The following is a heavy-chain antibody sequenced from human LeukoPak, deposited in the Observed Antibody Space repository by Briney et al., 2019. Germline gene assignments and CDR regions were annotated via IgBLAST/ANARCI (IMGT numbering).Heavy chain of an antibody. CDR3: ASVYSGSYIYDY. CDR2: ISYDGSNK. J-gene: IGHJ4*02. D-gene: IGHD1-26*01. CDR1: GFTFSSYA. V-gene: IGHV3-30*04. Sequence: GRSLRLSCAASGFTFSSYAMHWVRQAPGKGLEWVAVISYDGSNKYYADSVKGRFTISRDNSKNTLYLQMNGLRAEDTAVYYCASVYSGSYIYDYWGQGTLVTVSS.